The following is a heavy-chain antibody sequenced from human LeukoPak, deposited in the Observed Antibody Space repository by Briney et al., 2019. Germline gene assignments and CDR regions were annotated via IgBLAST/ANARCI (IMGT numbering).Heavy chain of an antibody. Sequence: ASVKVSCKASGYTFINYGINWVRQAPGQGLEWMGWISAYNGNTNYAQKLQGRVTMTTDTSTSTAYMELRSPRSDDTAVYYCARSYCGGTSCYRDPYNWLDPWGQGTLVTVSS. V-gene: IGHV1-18*01. CDR2: ISAYNGNT. J-gene: IGHJ5*02. D-gene: IGHD2-2*01. CDR3: ARSYCGGTSCYRDPYNWLDP. CDR1: GYTFINYG.